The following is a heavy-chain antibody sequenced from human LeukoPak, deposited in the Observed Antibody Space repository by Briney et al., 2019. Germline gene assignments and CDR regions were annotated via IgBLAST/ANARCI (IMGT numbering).Heavy chain of an antibody. CDR2: IKHDGTEK. CDR3: ARETRWELFDY. D-gene: IGHD1-26*01. Sequence: GGSLRLSCAASGFTFSSYWMSWVRQAPGKGLEWVANIKHDGTEKYYVDSVKGRFTVSRDNAKNSLYLQMNSLRAEDTAVYYCARETRWELFDYWGQGTLVTVPS. V-gene: IGHV3-7*04. J-gene: IGHJ4*02. CDR1: GFTFSSYW.